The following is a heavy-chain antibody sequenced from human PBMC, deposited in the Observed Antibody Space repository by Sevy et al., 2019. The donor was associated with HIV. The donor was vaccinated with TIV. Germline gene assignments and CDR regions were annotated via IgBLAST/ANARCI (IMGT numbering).Heavy chain of an antibody. V-gene: IGHV4-4*07. D-gene: IGHD6-19*01. CDR2: IYTSGSI. CDR3: ARVQMSIAVAGTYYYGMDV. CDR1: GGSISSYY. Sequence: SETLSLTCTVSGGSISSYYWSWIRQPAGKGLEWIGRIYTSGSINYNPYLKSRVTMSVDTSKNQFSLKLSSVTAADTAVYYCARVQMSIAVAGTYYYGMDVWGQGTTVTVSS. J-gene: IGHJ6*02.